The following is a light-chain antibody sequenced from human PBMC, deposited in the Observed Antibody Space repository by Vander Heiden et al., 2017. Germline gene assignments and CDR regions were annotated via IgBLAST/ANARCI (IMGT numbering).Light chain of an antibody. Sequence: AIQLTQSPSSLSASVGDRVTITCRASQGISSALAWYQQKPGKAPKLLIYDASSLESGGPSRFSGSGSGTDFTRTISSLQPEDFATDYCQQVNSYPLTFGGGTKVEIK. J-gene: IGKJ4*01. CDR2: DAS. CDR1: QGISSA. V-gene: IGKV1-13*02. CDR3: QQVNSYPLT.